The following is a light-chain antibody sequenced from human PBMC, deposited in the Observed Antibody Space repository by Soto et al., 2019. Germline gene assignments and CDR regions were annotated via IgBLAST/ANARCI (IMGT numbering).Light chain of an antibody. CDR2: EVT. CDR3: ASYTNISTLL. J-gene: IGLJ2*01. CDR1: TSDLGHYNY. Sequence: QSALTQPASVSGSPGQSITISCTGTTSDLGHYNYVSWYQKHPGTAPRLMIYEVTNRPSGVSNCFSGSKSGNTASLTISGLQAEDEADYYCASYTNISTLLFGGGTKLTVL. V-gene: IGLV2-14*01.